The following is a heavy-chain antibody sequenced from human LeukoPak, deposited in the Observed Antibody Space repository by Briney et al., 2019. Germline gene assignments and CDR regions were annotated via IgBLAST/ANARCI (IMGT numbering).Heavy chain of an antibody. D-gene: IGHD3-3*01. CDR1: GGSISSYY. Sequence: TSETLSLTCTVSGGSISSYYWSWIRQPPGKRLEWIGHIYYSGSTNYNPSLKSRVTISVDTSKNQFSLKLSSVTAADTAVYYCASRSSIWSGYQDTLYYFDSWGQGTLVTVSS. CDR3: ASRSSIWSGYQDTLYYFDS. CDR2: IYYSGST. J-gene: IGHJ4*02. V-gene: IGHV4-59*01.